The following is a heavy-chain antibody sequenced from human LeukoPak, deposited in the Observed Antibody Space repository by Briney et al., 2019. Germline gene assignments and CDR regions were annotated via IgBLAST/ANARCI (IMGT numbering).Heavy chain of an antibody. CDR1: GGSISGYY. CDR3: ARAPEHSSGRFAY. CDR2: IYYTGST. D-gene: IGHD6-19*01. V-gene: IGHV4-59*08. Sequence: SETLSLICTVSGGSISGYYWTWIRQPPGKGLEWIGYIYYTGSTSYNPSLKSRVTISLDTSKNQFSLKLNSVTAADTAVYLCARAPEHSSGRFAYWGQGTLVTVSS. J-gene: IGHJ4*02.